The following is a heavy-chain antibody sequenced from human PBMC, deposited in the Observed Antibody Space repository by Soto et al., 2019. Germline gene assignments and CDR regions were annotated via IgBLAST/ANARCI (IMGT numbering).Heavy chain of an antibody. V-gene: IGHV3-23*01. CDR1: GFTFSTYA. D-gene: IGHD5-12*01. CDR2: ISGSGDST. CDR3: AKDSFINLRGYDSY. Sequence: GSLRLSCAASGFTFSTYAMIWVRQAPGKGLEWVSAISGSGDSTYYADSVKGRFTISRDNSKNTLYLQMSSLRAEDTAIYYCAKDSFINLRGYDSYWGQGTLVTVSS. J-gene: IGHJ4*02.